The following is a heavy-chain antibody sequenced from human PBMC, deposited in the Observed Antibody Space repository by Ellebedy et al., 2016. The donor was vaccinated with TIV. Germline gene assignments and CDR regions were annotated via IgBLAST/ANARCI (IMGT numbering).Heavy chain of an antibody. D-gene: IGHD4/OR15-4a*01. J-gene: IGHJ4*02. CDR2: ISVYNGRT. CDR3: ARGMVPTF. CDR1: GYTFTNHS. Sequence: AASVKVSRKASGYTFTNHSITWVRQAPGQGLEWMGWISVYNGRTNYAQRFQDRVTMTTDTSTNTAYMELRSLKSDDTAIYFCARGMVPTFWGQGTLVTVSS. V-gene: IGHV1-18*04.